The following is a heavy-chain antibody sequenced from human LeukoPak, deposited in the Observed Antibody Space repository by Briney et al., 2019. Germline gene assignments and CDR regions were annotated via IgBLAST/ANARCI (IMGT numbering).Heavy chain of an antibody. Sequence: KSSETLSLACAVYGGSFSGYYWSWIRQPPGKGLEWIGEINHRGSTNYNPSLKSRVTISVDTSKNQFSLKLNSVTAADTAVYYCARHYGPWGQGTLVTVSS. V-gene: IGHV4-34*01. CDR3: ARHYGP. J-gene: IGHJ5*02. CDR2: INHRGST. D-gene: IGHD3-16*01. CDR1: GGSFSGYY.